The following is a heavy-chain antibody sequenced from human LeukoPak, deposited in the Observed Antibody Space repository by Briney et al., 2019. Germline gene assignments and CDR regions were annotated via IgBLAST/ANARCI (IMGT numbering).Heavy chain of an antibody. CDR2: INPNSGGT. Sequence: ASVKVSCKASGYTFSSYGISWVRQAPGQGLEWMGWINPNSGGTNYAQKFQGRVTMTRDTSISTAYMELSRLRSDDTAVYYCARGLRDYYDSSGSLDYWGQGTLVTVSS. CDR1: GYTFSSYG. J-gene: IGHJ4*02. V-gene: IGHV1-2*02. D-gene: IGHD3-22*01. CDR3: ARGLRDYYDSSGSLDY.